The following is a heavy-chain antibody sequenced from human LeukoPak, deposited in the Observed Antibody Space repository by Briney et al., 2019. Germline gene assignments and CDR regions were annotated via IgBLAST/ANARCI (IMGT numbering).Heavy chain of an antibody. J-gene: IGHJ4*02. CDR3: ARAGYGYGYGY. D-gene: IGHD5-18*01. CDR2: IYYRGST. V-gene: IGHV4-59*01. CDR1: VGSLISYY. Sequence: SETLSLTCTFSVGSLISYYWSWIRQPPGKGLEGIGYIYYRGSTNYNPSLKSRVTISVDTSKNQFSLKLSSVTAADTAVYYCARAGYGYGYGYWGQGTLVTVSS.